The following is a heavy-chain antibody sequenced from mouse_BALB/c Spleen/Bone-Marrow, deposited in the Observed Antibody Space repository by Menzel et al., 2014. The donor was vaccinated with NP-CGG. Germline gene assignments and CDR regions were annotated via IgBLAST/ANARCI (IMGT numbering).Heavy chain of an antibody. D-gene: IGHD4-1*01. CDR3: AREARTGAWFTY. J-gene: IGHJ3*01. CDR2: INPSSGYT. V-gene: IGHV1-4*02. Sequence: VQLQQSGAELARPGASVKMSCKASGYTFTSYTIQWVQQRPGQGLGWIGYINPSSGYTDYNQKFKDKTTLTADKSSNTAYMQLTSLTSEDSAVYSCAREARTGAWFTYWGQGTLVTVSA. CDR1: GYTFTSYT.